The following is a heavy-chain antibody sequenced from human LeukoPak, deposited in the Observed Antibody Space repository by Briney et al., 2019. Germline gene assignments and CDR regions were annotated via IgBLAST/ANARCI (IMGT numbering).Heavy chain of an antibody. CDR3: AKELPVSDYLWGTYPQGWSFDS. CDR2: LYYSGTT. CDR1: GASISSSPHY. D-gene: IGHD3-16*02. V-gene: IGHV4-39*07. J-gene: IGHJ4*02. Sequence: SETLSLTCTVSGASISSSPHYGGWLRQAPGKGLEWIGTLYYSGTTFYKPSLKSRLTMSVDTSKNQFSLMLTSVTAADTAVYYCAKELPVSDYLWGTYPQGWSFDSWGQGTLVTVSS.